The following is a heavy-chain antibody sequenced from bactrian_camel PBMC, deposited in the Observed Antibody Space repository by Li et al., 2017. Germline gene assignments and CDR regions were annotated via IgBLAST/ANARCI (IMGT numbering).Heavy chain of an antibody. V-gene: IGHV3S55*01. CDR1: GFTFDESD. J-gene: IGHJ4*01. Sequence: HVQLVESGGDSVQAGGSLRLACIASGFTFDESDMGWYRQRPGRECELVSTVNIDGATYYADSVKGRFTIFRDVARNLLYLQMNSLKPEDTATYYCAADRSDSACFEARYSYVGQGTQVTVS. CDR2: VNIDGAT. D-gene: IGHD2*01.